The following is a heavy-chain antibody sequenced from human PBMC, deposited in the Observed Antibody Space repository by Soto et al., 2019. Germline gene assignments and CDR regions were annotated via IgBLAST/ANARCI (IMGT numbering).Heavy chain of an antibody. Sequence: EVQLLESGGGLVQPGGSLRLSCAAAGFTFSNYALTWVRQSPGKGLEWVSTFSGSGGSTYYADSVRGRFTISIDNSKSTLFLQMNSRRVEHTAIYYCARDLTGGTCPCLDVWGQGTTVSVSS. CDR2: FSGSGGST. J-gene: IGHJ6*02. V-gene: IGHV3-23*01. D-gene: IGHD3-9*01. CDR1: GFTFSNYA. CDR3: ARDLTGGTCPCLDV.